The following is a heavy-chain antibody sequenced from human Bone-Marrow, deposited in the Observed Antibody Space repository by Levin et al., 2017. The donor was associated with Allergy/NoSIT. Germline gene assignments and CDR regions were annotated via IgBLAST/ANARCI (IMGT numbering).Heavy chain of an antibody. CDR1: GFTFSSYG. J-gene: IGHJ4*02. CDR2: IWYDGSNK. Sequence: GESLKISCAASGFTFSSYGMHWVRQAPGKGLEWVAVIWYDGSNKYYADSVKGRFTISRDNSKNTLYLQMNSLRAEDTAVYYCARERRVPAAWASYFDYWGQGTLVTVSS. D-gene: IGHD2-2*01. CDR3: ARERRVPAAWASYFDY. V-gene: IGHV3-33*01.